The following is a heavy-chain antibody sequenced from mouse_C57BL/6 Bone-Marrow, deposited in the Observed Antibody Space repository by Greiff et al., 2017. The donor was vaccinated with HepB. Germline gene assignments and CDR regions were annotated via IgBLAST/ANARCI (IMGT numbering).Heavy chain of an antibody. D-gene: IGHD2-12*01. Sequence: QVQLKESGAELARPGASVKMSCKASGYTFTSYTMHWVKQRPGQGLEWIGYINPSSGYTKYNQKFRDKATLTADKSSSTDYMQLSSLTSEDSAVYYSALYNYDYVDYWGQGTTLTVSS. V-gene: IGHV1-4*01. J-gene: IGHJ2*01. CDR1: GYTFTSYT. CDR2: INPSSGYT. CDR3: ALYNYDYVDY.